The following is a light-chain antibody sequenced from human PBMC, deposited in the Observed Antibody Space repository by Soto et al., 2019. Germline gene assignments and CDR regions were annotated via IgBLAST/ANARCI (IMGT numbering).Light chain of an antibody. J-gene: IGKJ2*01. Sequence: EIVLTQSPGTLSLSPGERATLSCRASQSVSSNLAWYQQKPGQAPRLVIYGASTRATGIPARFSGSGSGTEFTLTISSLQSEDFAVYYCQQYNNWPLYTFGQGTKLEI. CDR1: QSVSSN. CDR3: QQYNNWPLYT. V-gene: IGKV3-15*01. CDR2: GAS.